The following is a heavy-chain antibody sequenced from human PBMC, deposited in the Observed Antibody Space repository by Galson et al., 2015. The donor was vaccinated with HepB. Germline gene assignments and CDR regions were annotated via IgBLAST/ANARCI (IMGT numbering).Heavy chain of an antibody. CDR3: ARTLGKWNYYMRDYYFYGMDV. Sequence: SLRLSCAASGFTFSDYYMTWLRQAPGKGLEWVSCISSSSSYTNYADSVKGRFTISRDNARKSLYLQMKSLRAEDTAVYYCARTLGKWNYYMRDYYFYGMDVWGQGTTVTVSS. CDR2: ISSSSSYT. D-gene: IGHD1-7*01. CDR1: GFTFSDYY. V-gene: IGHV3-11*03. J-gene: IGHJ6*02.